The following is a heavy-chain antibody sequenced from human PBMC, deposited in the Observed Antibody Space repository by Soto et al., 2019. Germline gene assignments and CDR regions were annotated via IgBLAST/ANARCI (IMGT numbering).Heavy chain of an antibody. CDR1: GFTFDDYA. D-gene: IGHD2-15*01. Sequence: GGSLRLSCAASGFTFDDYAMHWVRQAPGKGLEWVSGISWNSGSIGYADSVKGRFTISRDNAKNSLYLQMNSLRAEDTALYYCAKDIAVVVAGPFDYWGQGTLVTVSS. CDR3: AKDIAVVVAGPFDY. J-gene: IGHJ4*02. V-gene: IGHV3-9*01. CDR2: ISWNSGSI.